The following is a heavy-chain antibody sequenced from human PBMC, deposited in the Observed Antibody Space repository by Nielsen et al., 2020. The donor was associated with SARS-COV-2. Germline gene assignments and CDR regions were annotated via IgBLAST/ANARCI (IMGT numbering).Heavy chain of an antibody. CDR3: AKLTSAYENFDY. J-gene: IGHJ4*02. CDR1: GFTFSSYW. CDR2: INSDGSST. Sequence: GESLKISCAASGFTFSSYWMHWVRQAPGKGLVWVSRINSDGSSTSYADSVKGRFTISRDNAKNTLYLQMNSLRAEDTALYYCAKLTSAYENFDYWGQGTLVTVSS. D-gene: IGHD4-17*01. V-gene: IGHV3-74*01.